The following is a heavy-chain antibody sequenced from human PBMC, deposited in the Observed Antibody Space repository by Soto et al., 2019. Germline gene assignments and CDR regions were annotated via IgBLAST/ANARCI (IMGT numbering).Heavy chain of an antibody. J-gene: IGHJ6*02. CDR3: ARGEVGATTPDYYYYGMDV. CDR1: GGSISSGDYY. D-gene: IGHD1-26*01. CDR2: IYYSGST. V-gene: IGHV4-30-4*01. Sequence: PSETLSLTCTVSGGSISSGDYYWSWIRQPPGKGLERIGYIYYSGSTYYNPSLKSRVTISVDTSKNQFSLKLSSVTAADTAVYYCARGEVGATTPDYYYYGMDVWGQGTTVTVSS.